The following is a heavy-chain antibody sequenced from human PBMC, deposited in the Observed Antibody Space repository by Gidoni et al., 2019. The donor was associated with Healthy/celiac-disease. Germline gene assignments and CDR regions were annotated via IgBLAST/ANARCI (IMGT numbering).Heavy chain of an antibody. CDR3: AKDEVDHYYDSSGYYSFDY. D-gene: IGHD3-22*01. Sequence: EVQLLESGGGLVQPGGSLRLSCAASGFTFSSYAMSWVRQAPGKGLEWVSAISGSGGSTYYADSVKGRFTISRDNSKTTLYLQMNSLRAEDTAVYYCAKDEVDHYYDSSGYYSFDYWGQGTLVTVSS. V-gene: IGHV3-23*01. CDR1: GFTFSSYA. CDR2: ISGSGGST. J-gene: IGHJ4*02.